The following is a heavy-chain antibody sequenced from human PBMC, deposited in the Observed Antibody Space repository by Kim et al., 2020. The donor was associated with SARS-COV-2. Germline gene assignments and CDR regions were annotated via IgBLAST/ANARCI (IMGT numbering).Heavy chain of an antibody. CDR3: ARGNYYESVSLSDYYNGLDV. CDR2: ISFDGRNK. CDR1: GLTFDNSA. J-gene: IGHJ6*02. D-gene: IGHD3-22*01. V-gene: IGHV3-30-3*01. Sequence: GGSLRLSCVASGLTFDNSAMNWVRQAPGKGLEWVAVISFDGRNKAYADSVQCRFTISRDNSESTLHLQMSSLRVEDTAIYYCARGNYYESVSLSDYYNGLDVWGQGTTVTVSS.